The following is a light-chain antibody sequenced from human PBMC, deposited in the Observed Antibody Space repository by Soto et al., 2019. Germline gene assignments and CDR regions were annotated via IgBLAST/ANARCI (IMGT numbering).Light chain of an antibody. CDR2: GAS. Sequence: EIVLTQSPGTLSLSPGERATLSCRASQSLSSSYLAWYQQAPGQAPRLLIYGASSRATGIPDRFSVSGSGTDFTLTISRLEPEDFAVYYCQHFRSSRLTFGRGTKVDIK. CDR1: QSLSSSY. V-gene: IGKV3-20*01. CDR3: QHFRSSRLT. J-gene: IGKJ4*01.